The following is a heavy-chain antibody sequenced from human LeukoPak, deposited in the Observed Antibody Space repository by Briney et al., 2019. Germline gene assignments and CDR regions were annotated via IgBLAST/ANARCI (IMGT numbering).Heavy chain of an antibody. V-gene: IGHV5-51*01. J-gene: IGHJ4*02. CDR2: IYPDDSDT. CDR3: ARERSSQGYFDF. D-gene: IGHD6-6*01. CDR1: GYSFTSYW. Sequence: GESLKTSCKGSGYSFTSYWIGWVRQMPGKGLEWMGIIYPDDSDTRYSPSFQGQVTISADKSISTAYLQWSSLRASDTAMYYCARERSSQGYFDFWGQGTLVTVSS.